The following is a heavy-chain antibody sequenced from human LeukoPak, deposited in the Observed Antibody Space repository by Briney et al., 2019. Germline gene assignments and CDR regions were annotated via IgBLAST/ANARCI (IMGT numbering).Heavy chain of an antibody. CDR3: ARVVVVVADYYYYYMDV. CDR2: IYTSGST. D-gene: IGHD2-15*01. Sequence: PSETLSLTCTVSGGSISSYYWSWIRQPAGKGLEWIGRIYTSGSTNYNPSLKSRVTMSVDTSKNQFSLKLSSVTAADTAVYYCARVVVVVADYYYYYMDVWGKGTTVTISS. V-gene: IGHV4-4*07. CDR1: GGSISSYY. J-gene: IGHJ6*03.